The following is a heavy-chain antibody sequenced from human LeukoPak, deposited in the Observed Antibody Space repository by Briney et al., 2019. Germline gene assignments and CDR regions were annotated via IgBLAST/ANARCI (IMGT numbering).Heavy chain of an antibody. CDR1: GYTFTSYG. Sequence: GESLKISCKASGYTFTSYGISWVRQAPGQGLEWMGIINPSGGSTSYAQKFQGRVTMTRDMSTSTVYMELSSLRSEDTAVYYCARDLGSSWFSYYYYYYMDVWGKGTTVTVSS. CDR2: INPSGGST. D-gene: IGHD6-13*01. J-gene: IGHJ6*03. CDR3: ARDLGSSWFSYYYYYYMDV. V-gene: IGHV1-46*01.